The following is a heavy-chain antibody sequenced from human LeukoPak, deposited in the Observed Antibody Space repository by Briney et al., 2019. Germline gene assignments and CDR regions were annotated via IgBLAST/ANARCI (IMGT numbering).Heavy chain of an antibody. Sequence: SETLSLTCTVSGGSISSSSYYWGWIRQPPGKGLEWIGSIYYSGSTYYNPSLKSRVTISVDTSKNQFSLKLSSVTAADTAVYYCARRYYYDYVWGSYRLNWFDPWGQGTLVTVSS. CDR1: GGSISSSSYY. V-gene: IGHV4-39*01. D-gene: IGHD3-16*02. J-gene: IGHJ5*02. CDR2: IYYSGST. CDR3: ARRYYYDYVWGSYRLNWFDP.